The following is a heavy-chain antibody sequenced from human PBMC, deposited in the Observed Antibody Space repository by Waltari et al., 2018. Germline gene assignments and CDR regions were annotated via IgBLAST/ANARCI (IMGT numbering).Heavy chain of an antibody. CDR1: DDSINTGPFD. Sequence: QVHLQESGPGLVKPSQTLSLTCSISDDSINTGPFDFTWVRQYPGKALAWIGYVDNTGSPSYNPSLRSRFSISVDTSRRHFSLKLMSVTAADTASYFCAISSSGGNYFDYWGQGTPVTVSS. D-gene: IGHD6-6*01. CDR2: VDNTGSP. V-gene: IGHV4-31*03. J-gene: IGHJ4*02. CDR3: AISSSGGNYFDY.